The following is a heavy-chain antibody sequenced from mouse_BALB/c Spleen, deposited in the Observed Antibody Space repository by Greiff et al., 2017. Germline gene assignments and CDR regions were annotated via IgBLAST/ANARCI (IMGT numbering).Heavy chain of an antibody. CDR3: ARSGGKGGFDY. CDR2: INPYNDGT. V-gene: IGHV1-14*01. Sequence: VQLKESGPELVKPGASVKMSCKASGYTFTSYVMHWVKQKPGQGLEWIGYINPYNDGTKYNEKFKGKATLTSDKSSSTAYMELSSLTSEDSAVYYCARSGGKGGFDYWGQGTTLTVSS. CDR1: GYTFTSYV. J-gene: IGHJ2*01. D-gene: IGHD3-1*01.